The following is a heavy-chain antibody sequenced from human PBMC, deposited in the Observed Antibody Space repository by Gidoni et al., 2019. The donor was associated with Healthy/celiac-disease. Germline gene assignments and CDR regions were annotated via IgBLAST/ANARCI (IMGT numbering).Heavy chain of an antibody. CDR2: IYYSGST. V-gene: IGHV4-39*01. CDR3: ARHHSLRRVVVITTAVGFDY. Sequence: PRKGLEWIGSIYYSGSTYYNPSLKSRVTISVDTSKNQFSLKLSSVTAADTAVYYCARHHSLRRVVVITTAVGFDYWGQGTLVTVSS. D-gene: IGHD3-22*01. J-gene: IGHJ4*02.